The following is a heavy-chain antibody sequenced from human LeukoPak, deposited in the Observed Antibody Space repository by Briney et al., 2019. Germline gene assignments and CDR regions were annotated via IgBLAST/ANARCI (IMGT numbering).Heavy chain of an antibody. J-gene: IGHJ6*02. CDR1: GGSISSYY. V-gene: IGHV4-59*08. CDR2: IYCSGST. D-gene: IGHD2-21*02. Sequence: SETLSLTCTVSGGSISSYYWSWIRQPPGKGLEWIGYIYCSGSTNYNPSLKSRVTVSVDTSKNQFSLKLSSVTAADTAVYYCARAYCGGDCYSYYYYGMDVWGQGTTVTVSS. CDR3: ARAYCGGDCYSYYYYGMDV.